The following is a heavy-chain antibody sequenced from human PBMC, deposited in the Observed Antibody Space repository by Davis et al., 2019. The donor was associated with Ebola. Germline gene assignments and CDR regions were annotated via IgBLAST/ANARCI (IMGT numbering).Heavy chain of an antibody. V-gene: IGHV3-30*18. CDR2: ISYDGSNK. CDR1: GFTFSSYG. Sequence: GESLKISCAASGFTFSSYGMHWVRQAPGKGLEWVAVISYDGSNKYYADSVKGRFTISRDNSKNTLYLQMNSLRAEDTAVYYCAKDQSRLAAAGTHYYYYGMDVWGQGTTVTVSS. J-gene: IGHJ6*02. D-gene: IGHD6-13*01. CDR3: AKDQSRLAAAGTHYYYYGMDV.